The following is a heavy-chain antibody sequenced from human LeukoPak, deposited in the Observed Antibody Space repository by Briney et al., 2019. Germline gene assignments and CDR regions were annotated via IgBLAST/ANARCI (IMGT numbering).Heavy chain of an antibody. D-gene: IGHD1-26*01. CDR3: ARTPLGAHSDY. J-gene: IGHJ4*02. CDR2: IYYSGTT. CDR1: GDSISDFY. Sequence: PSETLSLTCTASGDSISDFYWGWIRQAPGMGLQWIGYIYYSGTTYYNPSLKSRVTISIDTSKTRFSLNLSSVTAADTAVYYCARTPLGAHSDYWGQGTLVAVSS. V-gene: IGHV4-59*01.